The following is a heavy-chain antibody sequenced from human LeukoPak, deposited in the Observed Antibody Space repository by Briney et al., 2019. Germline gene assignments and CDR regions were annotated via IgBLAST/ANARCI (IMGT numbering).Heavy chain of an antibody. CDR2: IRSKANSYAT. V-gene: IGHV3-73*01. J-gene: IGHJ4*02. CDR1: GFTFSGSA. CDR3: VRRFDF. Sequence: GGSLRLSCAASGFTFSGSAMHWVRQASGKGLEWVGRIRSKANSYATAYAASVKGRFTISRDNTKSSLYLQMNSLRVEDTAIYYCVRRFDFWGPGTLVIVSS.